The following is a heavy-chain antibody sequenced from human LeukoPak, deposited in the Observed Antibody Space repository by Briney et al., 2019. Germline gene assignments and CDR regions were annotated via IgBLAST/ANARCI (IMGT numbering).Heavy chain of an antibody. J-gene: IGHJ4*02. CDR3: VRRRTTVIDY. CDR2: ISSNGGST. Sequence: GGSLRLSCSASGFTFSSYAMHWVGQAPGKGLEYVSAISSNGGSTYYADSVKGRFTISRDNSKNTLYLQMSSLRAEDTAVYYCVRRRTTVIDYWGQGTLVTVSS. D-gene: IGHD4-17*01. CDR1: GFTFSSYA. V-gene: IGHV3-64D*06.